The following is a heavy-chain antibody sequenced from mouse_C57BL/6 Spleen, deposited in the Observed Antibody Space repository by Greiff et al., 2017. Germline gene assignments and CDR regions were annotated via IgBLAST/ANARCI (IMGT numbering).Heavy chain of an antibody. Sequence: VKLQQSGAELVRPGTSVKVSCKASGYAFTNYLIEWVKQRPGQGLEWIGVINPGSGGTNYNAKIKGKATMTADKSSSTAYMQLSRLTSEDSAVYFCATNYYGSPAWFAYWGQGTLVTVSA. V-gene: IGHV1-54*01. CDR1: GYAFTNYL. CDR2: INPGSGGT. CDR3: ATNYYGSPAWFAY. J-gene: IGHJ3*01. D-gene: IGHD1-1*01.